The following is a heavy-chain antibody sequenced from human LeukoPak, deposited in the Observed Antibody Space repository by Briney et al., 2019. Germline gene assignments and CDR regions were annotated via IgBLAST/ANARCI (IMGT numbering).Heavy chain of an antibody. J-gene: IGHJ4*02. Sequence: PGGSLRLSCAASGFPFSNAWMSWVRQAPGKGLEWVGRIKSKSDGGTTDYSAPVKGRFTISRDDSKGTLYLQMNSLITEDTAVYYCTTDRAYGDYPYYFDYWGQGTLVTVSS. V-gene: IGHV3-15*01. CDR3: TTDRAYGDYPYYFDY. CDR2: IKSKSDGGTT. CDR1: GFPFSNAW. D-gene: IGHD4-17*01.